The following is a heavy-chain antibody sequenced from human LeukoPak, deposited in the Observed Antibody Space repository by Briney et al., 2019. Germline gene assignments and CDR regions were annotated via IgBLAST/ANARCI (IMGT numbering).Heavy chain of an antibody. CDR1: EFTVNSNY. D-gene: IGHD2-15*01. CDR3: AKEYCGGGRCNDDFFDY. V-gene: IGHV3-30*18. Sequence: GGSLRLSCAASEFTVNSNYMIWVRQAPGKGLEWVAVISYDEKTKYYADSVKGRFTISRDNSKNTLYLQMNSLRAEDTAVYYCAKEYCGGGRCNDDFFDYWGQGTLVTVSS. CDR2: ISYDEKTK. J-gene: IGHJ4*02.